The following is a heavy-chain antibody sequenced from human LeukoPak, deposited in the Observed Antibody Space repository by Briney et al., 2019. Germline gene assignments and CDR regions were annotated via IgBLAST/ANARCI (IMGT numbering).Heavy chain of an antibody. D-gene: IGHD3-22*01. J-gene: IGHJ4*02. V-gene: IGHV1-2*02. Sequence: ASVKVSCTASGYTFTGYYMHWVRQAPGQGLEWMGWINPNSGGTNYAQKFQGRVTMTRDTSISTAYMELSRLRSDDTAVYYCARNQDSSGYYYPLGGWGQGTLVTVSS. CDR2: INPNSGGT. CDR3: ARNQDSSGYYYPLGG. CDR1: GYTFTGYY.